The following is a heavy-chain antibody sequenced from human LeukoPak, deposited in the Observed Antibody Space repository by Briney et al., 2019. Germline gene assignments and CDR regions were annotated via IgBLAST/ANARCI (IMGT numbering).Heavy chain of an antibody. CDR2: ITSGSSYI. J-gene: IGHJ6*03. Sequence: PGGSLRLSCAASGFTVRSNYMSWVRQAPGKGLEWVSSITSGSSYIYYADSVKGRFTISRDNAKNSLYLQMNSLRAEDTAVYYCARDPYSGSYGNYYYYFMDVWGKGTTVTISS. CDR1: GFTVRSNY. D-gene: IGHD1-26*01. V-gene: IGHV3-21*01. CDR3: ARDPYSGSYGNYYYYFMDV.